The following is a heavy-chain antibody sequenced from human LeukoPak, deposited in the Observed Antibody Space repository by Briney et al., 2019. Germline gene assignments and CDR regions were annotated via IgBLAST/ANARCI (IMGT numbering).Heavy chain of an antibody. J-gene: IGHJ6*04. CDR3: AELGITMIGGV. CDR1: GFTFSSYW. D-gene: IGHD3-10*02. V-gene: IGHV3-7*01. CDR2: IKKDGSEK. Sequence: PGGSLRLSCAASGFTFSSYWMSWVRQAPGKGLEWVANIKKDGSEKYYVDSVKGRFTISRDNAKNSLYLQMNSLRAEDTAVYYCAELGITMIGGVWGKGTTVTISP.